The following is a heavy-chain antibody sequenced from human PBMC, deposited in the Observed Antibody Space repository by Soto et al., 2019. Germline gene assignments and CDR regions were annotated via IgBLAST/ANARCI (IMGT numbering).Heavy chain of an antibody. Sequence: SVSNARVNWVRQAPGKGLEWVGRIKSKTDGGTTDYAAPVKGRFTISRDDSKNTLYLQMNSLKTEDTAVYYCTTGRLGTRNGLVHFDYWGQGTLVTVSS. CDR2: IKSKTDGGTT. J-gene: IGHJ4*02. D-gene: IGHD6-25*01. CDR3: TTGRLGTRNGLVHFDY. V-gene: IGHV3-15*07. CDR1: SVSNAR.